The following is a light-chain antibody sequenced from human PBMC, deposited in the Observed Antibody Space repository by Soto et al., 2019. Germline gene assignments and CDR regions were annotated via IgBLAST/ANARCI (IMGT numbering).Light chain of an antibody. Sequence: AIQLTQSPSSLSASVGDRVTITCRASQGISTLLAWYQQKPGKAPKVLIYESSLLQSGVPSRFSGSGSGTDFTLTISNLQPDDFATYYCQQYESYSPWTFGQGTKVDIK. V-gene: IGKV1-13*02. CDR1: QGISTL. CDR2: ESS. J-gene: IGKJ1*01. CDR3: QQYESYSPWT.